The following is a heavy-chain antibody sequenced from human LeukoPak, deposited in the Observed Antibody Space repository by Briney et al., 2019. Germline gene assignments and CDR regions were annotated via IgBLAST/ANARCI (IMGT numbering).Heavy chain of an antibody. J-gene: IGHJ4*02. CDR2: ISWDGNVK. CDR3: ARDLSTRYSVDY. V-gene: IGHV3-30*04. Sequence: GGVVHPGRSLRLSCAASGFTFSSHAMHWVRQAPGKGLEWLAFISWDGNVKYCADSVEGRFTISRDSPKNTLFLQMNSLRAEDTAVYYCARDLSTRYSVDYWGQGTLVTVSS. CDR1: GFTFSSHA. D-gene: IGHD2-15*01.